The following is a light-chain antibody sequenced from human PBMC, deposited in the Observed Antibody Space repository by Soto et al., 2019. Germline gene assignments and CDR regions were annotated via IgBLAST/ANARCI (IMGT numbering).Light chain of an antibody. CDR1: STNVGAYSY. J-gene: IGLJ3*02. Sequence: QSALTQPRSVSASPGQSVTISCTGTSTNVGAYSYVSWYLQHPGIAPKLVIYDVYKRPSGVPDRFSGSKSGNTASLTISGLQAEDEADYYCCSYAGSYTVVFGGGTKLTVL. CDR3: CSYAGSYTVV. V-gene: IGLV2-11*01. CDR2: DVY.